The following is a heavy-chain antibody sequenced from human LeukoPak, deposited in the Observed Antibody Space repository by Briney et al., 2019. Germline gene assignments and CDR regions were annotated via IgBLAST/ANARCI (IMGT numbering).Heavy chain of an antibody. CDR3: AKNRDRGVPTYYYDSSGSSHFDL. D-gene: IGHD3-22*01. V-gene: IGHV3-64*01. CDR2: INSNGDST. J-gene: IGHJ2*01. Sequence: GGSLRLSCATSGFTFNLYAMHWVRQAPGKGLEFVSAINSNGDSTYYANSVKGRFTISRDNSQNTLYLQMNSLRAEDTAVYYCAKNRDRGVPTYYYDSSGSSHFDLWGRGTLVTVSS. CDR1: GFTFNLYA.